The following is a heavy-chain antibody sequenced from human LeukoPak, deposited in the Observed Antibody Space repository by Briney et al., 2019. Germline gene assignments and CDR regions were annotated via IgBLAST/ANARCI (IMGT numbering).Heavy chain of an antibody. J-gene: IGHJ3*02. CDR3: ARAYATDYAFDI. D-gene: IGHD2-8*01. V-gene: IGHV4-30-2*01. CDR1: GGSISSGGYS. CDR2: IYHSGST. Sequence: SETLSLTCAVSGGSISSGGYSWSWIRQPPGKGLEWIGEIYHSGSTNYNPSLKSRVTISVDKSKNQFSLKLSSVIAADTAVYYCARAYATDYAFDIWGQGTMVTVSS.